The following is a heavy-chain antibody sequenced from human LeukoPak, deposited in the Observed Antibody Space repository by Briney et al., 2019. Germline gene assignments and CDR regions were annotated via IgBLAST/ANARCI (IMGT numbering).Heavy chain of an antibody. CDR1: GYTFTGYY. D-gene: IGHD3-10*01. J-gene: IGHJ6*03. V-gene: IGHV1-2*02. CDR3: ARDLFGSAYYYYYMDV. CDR2: INPNSGGT. Sequence: GASVKVSCKASGYTFTGYYMHWVRQAPGQGLEWMGWINPNSGGTNYAQKFQGRVTMTRDTSISTAYMELSRLRSDDTAVYYCARDLFGSAYYYYYMDVWGKGTTVTISS.